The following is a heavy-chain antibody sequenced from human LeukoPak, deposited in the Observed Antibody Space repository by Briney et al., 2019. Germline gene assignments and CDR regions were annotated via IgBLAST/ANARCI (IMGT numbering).Heavy chain of an antibody. Sequence: PSETLSLTCAVSGASISSPFWWSWVRQTPGKGLEWIGEIYQSGSPNYNPSLKSRVTMSVDTSKNQFSLKLGSVTAADTAVYYCARGYYDSSPGRFDYWGQGTLVTVSS. CDR3: ARGYYDSSPGRFDY. CDR2: IYQSGSP. CDR1: GASISSPFW. J-gene: IGHJ4*02. V-gene: IGHV4-4*02. D-gene: IGHD3-22*01.